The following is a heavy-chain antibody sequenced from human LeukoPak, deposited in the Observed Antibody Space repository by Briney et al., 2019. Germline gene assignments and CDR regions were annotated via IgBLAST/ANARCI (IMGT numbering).Heavy chain of an antibody. CDR2: ISSSSSYI. Sequence: GGSLRLSCAASGFTFSSYSMNWVRQAPGKGLEWVSSISSSSSYIYYADSVKGRFTISRDKAKNSLYMQMNSLRAEDTAVCDCARVGRGYDILTGYSIEYYFDYWGQGTLVTVSS. J-gene: IGHJ4*02. CDR3: ARVGRGYDILTGYSIEYYFDY. D-gene: IGHD3-9*01. V-gene: IGHV3-21*01. CDR1: GFTFSSYS.